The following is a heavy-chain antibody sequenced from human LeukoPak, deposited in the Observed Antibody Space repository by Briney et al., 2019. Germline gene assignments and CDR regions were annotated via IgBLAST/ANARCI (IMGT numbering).Heavy chain of an antibody. CDR3: ARAVYYGSGSSFDY. V-gene: IGHV4-34*01. CDR1: GGSFSGYY. Sequence: SETLSLTCAVYGGSFSGYYWSWIRQPPGKGLECIGEINHSGSTNYNPSLKSRVTISVDTSKNQFSLKLSSVTAADTAVYYCARAVYYGSGSSFDYWGQGALVTVSS. D-gene: IGHD3-10*01. CDR2: INHSGST. J-gene: IGHJ4*02.